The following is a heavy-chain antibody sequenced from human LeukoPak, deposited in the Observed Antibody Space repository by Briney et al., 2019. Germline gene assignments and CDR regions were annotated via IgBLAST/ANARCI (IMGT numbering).Heavy chain of an antibody. J-gene: IGHJ4*02. V-gene: IGHV4-34*01. CDR2: INHSGST. CDR1: GGSFSGYY. Sequence: PSETLSLTCAVYGGSFSGYYWSWIRQPPGKGLEWIGEINHSGSTNYNPSLKSRVTISVDTSKNQFSLKLSSVTAADTAVYYCATSRIAAAGTGFDYRGQGTLVTVSS. CDR3: ATSRIAAAGTGFDY. D-gene: IGHD6-13*01.